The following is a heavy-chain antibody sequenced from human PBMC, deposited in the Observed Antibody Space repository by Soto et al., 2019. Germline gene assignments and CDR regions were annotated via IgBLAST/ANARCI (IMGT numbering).Heavy chain of an antibody. V-gene: IGHV1-69*08. CDR1: GGTFSSYT. Sequence: QVQLVQSGAEVKKPGSSVKVSCKASGGTFSSYTISWVRQAPGQGLEWMGRIIPILGIANYAQKFQGRVTITADKSTSTAYMELSSLRPEDTAVYYCARDREGWLQTSYYFDYWGQGTLVTVSS. J-gene: IGHJ4*02. CDR2: IIPILGIA. D-gene: IGHD5-12*01. CDR3: ARDREGWLQTSYYFDY.